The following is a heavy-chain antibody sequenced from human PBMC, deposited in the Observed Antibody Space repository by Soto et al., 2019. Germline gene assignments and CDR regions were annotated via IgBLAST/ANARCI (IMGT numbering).Heavy chain of an antibody. CDR3: AKFRDWNYSNWFDP. CDR2: ISGSDGRT. D-gene: IGHD1-7*01. J-gene: IGHJ5*02. Sequence: EVQLLESGGGLVQPGGSLRLSCAASGFRFSSYAMSWVHQAPGKGLEWVSAISGSDGRTYHADPVKGRFTISRDNSKNTLHLQMNSLRAEDTAVYYCAKFRDWNYSNWFDPWGQGTLVIVTS. CDR1: GFRFSSYA. V-gene: IGHV3-23*01.